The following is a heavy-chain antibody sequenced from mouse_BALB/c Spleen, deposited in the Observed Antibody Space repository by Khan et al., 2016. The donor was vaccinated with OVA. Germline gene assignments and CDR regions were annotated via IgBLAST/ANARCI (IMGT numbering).Heavy chain of an antibody. CDR2: KWGDGSK. V-gene: IGHV2-6-4*01. J-gene: IGHJ4*01. Sequence: QVQLKESGPGLVAPSQSLSITCTVSGFSLSRYSVHWVRQPPGKGLEWLGMKWGDGSKDNNSALKSRLSISKDNSKSKVFLKMNSLQTDDKAMSYCARAYYRSDGYYAMNYWGQGTSVTVSS. D-gene: IGHD2-10*01. CDR1: GFSLSRYS. CDR3: ARAYYRSDGYYAMNY.